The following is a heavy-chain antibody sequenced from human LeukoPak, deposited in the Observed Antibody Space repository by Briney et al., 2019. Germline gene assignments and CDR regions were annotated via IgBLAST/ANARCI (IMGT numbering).Heavy chain of an antibody. CDR3: ARGRGYYYYYGMDV. CDR2: INAGNGNT. Sequence: AAVKVSCKASGYTFTSYAMHWVRQAPGQRLEWMGWINAGNGNTKYSQKFQGRVTITRDTSASTAYMELSSLRSEDTAVYYCARGRGYYYYYGMDVWGQGTTVTVSS. CDR1: GYTFTSYA. V-gene: IGHV1-3*01. J-gene: IGHJ6*02.